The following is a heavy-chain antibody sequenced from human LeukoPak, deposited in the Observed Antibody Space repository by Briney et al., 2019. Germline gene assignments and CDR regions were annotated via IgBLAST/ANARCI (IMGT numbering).Heavy chain of an antibody. D-gene: IGHD2-15*01. J-gene: IGHJ4*02. Sequence: GASVKVSCKASGYTFTSYDINWGRQGTGQGREWMGCMNPNSGNTGYAQKSQGGVTMTRNTSISTAYMELSSLRSEDTAVYYCARGSSYCSGGSCYGYWGQATLVTVSS. CDR1: GYTFTSYD. V-gene: IGHV1-8*01. CDR2: MNPNSGNT. CDR3: ARGSSYCSGGSCYGY.